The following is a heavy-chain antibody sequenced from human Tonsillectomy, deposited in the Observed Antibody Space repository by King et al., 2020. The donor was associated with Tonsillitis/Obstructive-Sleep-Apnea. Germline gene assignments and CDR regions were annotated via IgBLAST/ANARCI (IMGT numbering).Heavy chain of an antibody. J-gene: IGHJ6*03. Sequence: VQLVESGAEVKKPGASVRVSCKASGYTFTSYGITWVRQAPGQGLEWMGWISAYNGNTNYAQNLQGRVTMTTDTSTSTAYMELRSLRSDDTAVYYCARDLRTTVNNYYYYYMDVWGKGTTVIVSS. CDR1: GYTFTSYG. D-gene: IGHD4-17*01. CDR3: ARDLRTTVNNYYYYYMDV. V-gene: IGHV1-18*01. CDR2: ISAYNGNT.